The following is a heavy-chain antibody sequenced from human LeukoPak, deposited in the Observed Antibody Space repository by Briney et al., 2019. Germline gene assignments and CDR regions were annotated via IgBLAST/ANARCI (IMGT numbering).Heavy chain of an antibody. V-gene: IGHV3-23*01. Sequence: GGSLRLSCTVSGFTVSSNSMSWVRQAPGEGLDWVSSISGSGGSTYYADSVKGRFTISRDNSKNTLYLQMNSLRAEDTAVYYCAKDQDYYGSGSYFSDDAFDIWGQGTMVTVSS. D-gene: IGHD3-10*01. CDR2: ISGSGGST. CDR3: AKDQDYYGSGSYFSDDAFDI. J-gene: IGHJ3*02. CDR1: GFTVSSNS.